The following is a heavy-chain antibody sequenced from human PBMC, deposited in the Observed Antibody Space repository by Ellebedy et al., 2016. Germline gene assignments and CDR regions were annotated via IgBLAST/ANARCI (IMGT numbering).Heavy chain of an antibody. CDR1: GGSISGYY. V-gene: IGHV4-59*01. J-gene: IGHJ4*02. CDR2: IYYNGNT. D-gene: IGHD3-22*01. CDR3: ARVVSRGPSFDF. Sequence: SETLSLTXTVSGGSISGYYWSWIRQPPGKGLEWIGYIYYNGNTNYNPSLKSRVIISVDTSREQFSLRLSSVTAADTAVYYCARVVSRGPSFDFWGQGTLDTVSS.